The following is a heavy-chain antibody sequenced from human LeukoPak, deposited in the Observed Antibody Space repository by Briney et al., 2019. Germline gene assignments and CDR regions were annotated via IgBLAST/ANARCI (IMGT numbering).Heavy chain of an antibody. CDR2: ISYDGSKK. D-gene: IGHD3-16*01. V-gene: IGHV3-30*18. J-gene: IGHJ6*02. CDR1: GFTFSSYG. CDR3: AKDRGSGYGPGYGMDV. Sequence: GGSLRLSCAASGFTFSSYGMNWVRQAPGKGLEWVAVISYDGSKKYYADSVKGRFTISRDNSKNTLYLQMNSLRAEDTAVYYCAKDRGSGYGPGYGMDVWGQGTTVTVSS.